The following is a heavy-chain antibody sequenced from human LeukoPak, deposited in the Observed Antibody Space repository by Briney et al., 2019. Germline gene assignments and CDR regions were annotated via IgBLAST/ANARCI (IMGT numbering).Heavy chain of an antibody. CDR1: GYTFTSYD. V-gene: IGHV1-8*03. J-gene: IGHJ3*02. D-gene: IGHD5-24*01. CDR3: ARIRDGYNDAYDI. Sequence: ASVKVSCKASGYTFTSYDINWVRQATGQGLEWMGWMNPNSGNTGYAQKFQGRVTITRNTSISTAYMELSSLRSGDTAIYYCARIRDGYNDAYDIWGQGTVVTVPS. CDR2: MNPNSGNT.